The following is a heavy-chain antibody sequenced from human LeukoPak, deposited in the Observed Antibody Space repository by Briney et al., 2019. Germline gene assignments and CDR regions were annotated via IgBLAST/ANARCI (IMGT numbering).Heavy chain of an antibody. CDR3: AKSVYSSSWFAGDYFDY. V-gene: IGHV3-23*01. CDR1: GLTFSIYA. Sequence: GGSLRLSCAASGLTFSIYAMSWVRQAPGKGLEGVSAISGSGGSTYYADSVTGRFTISRDNSQNTLYLQMNSLRAEDTAVYYCAKSVYSSSWFAGDYFDYWGQGTLVTVSS. J-gene: IGHJ4*02. CDR2: ISGSGGST. D-gene: IGHD6-13*01.